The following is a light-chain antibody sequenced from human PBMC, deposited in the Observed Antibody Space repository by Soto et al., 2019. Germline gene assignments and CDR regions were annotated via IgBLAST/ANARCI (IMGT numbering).Light chain of an antibody. CDR1: SANIGNNY. CDR3: VSWDDSLSGLV. J-gene: IGLJ1*01. Sequence: QSALAQPPSASGTPGQRVTISCSGRSANIGNNYVCWYQQPPGTAPKLLIYSNNQRPSGVPDRFSGSKSGTSASLAISGLRSEDEADYYCVSWDDSLSGLVFGTGTKVTVL. V-gene: IGLV1-47*02. CDR2: SNN.